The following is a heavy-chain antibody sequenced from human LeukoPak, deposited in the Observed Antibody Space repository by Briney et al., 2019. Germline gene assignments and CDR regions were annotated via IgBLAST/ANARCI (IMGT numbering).Heavy chain of an antibody. D-gene: IGHD3-16*01. J-gene: IGHJ6*03. Sequence: GGSLRLSCAASGFTFSSYAMSWVRQAPGKGLEWVSAISGSGGSTCYADSVKGRFTISRDNSKNTLYLQMNSLRAEDTAVYYCAKRGEEDGYYYYYMDVWGKGTTVTVSS. CDR2: ISGSGGST. CDR3: AKRGEEDGYYYYYMDV. CDR1: GFTFSSYA. V-gene: IGHV3-23*01.